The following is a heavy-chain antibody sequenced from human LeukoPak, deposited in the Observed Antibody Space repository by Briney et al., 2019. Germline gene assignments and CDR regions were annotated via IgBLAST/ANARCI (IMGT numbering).Heavy chain of an antibody. Sequence: GGSLTLSCAASGFTFSSYGMHWVRQAPGKGLEWVAVISSDGNHKYCADSVQGRFTISRDNSKNTLYLQMNSLRAEDTAIYYCAKEIGGFSGFDYWGQGTLVTVSS. V-gene: IGHV3-30*18. D-gene: IGHD3-10*01. CDR1: GFTFSSYG. J-gene: IGHJ4*02. CDR2: ISSDGNHK. CDR3: AKEIGGFSGFDY.